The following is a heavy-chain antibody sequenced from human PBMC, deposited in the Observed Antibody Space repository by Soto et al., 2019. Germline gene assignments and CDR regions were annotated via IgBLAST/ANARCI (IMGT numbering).Heavy chain of an antibody. V-gene: IGHV3-21*01. CDR3: ARVVVGATRGDYFDY. CDR1: GFTFSSYS. Sequence: GGSLRLPCAASGFTFSSYSMNWVRQAPGKGLEWVSSISSSNSYIYYADSVKGRFTISRDNAKNSLYLQMNSLRAEDTAVYYCARVVVGATRGDYFDYWGQGTLVTVSS. CDR2: ISSSNSYI. J-gene: IGHJ4*02. D-gene: IGHD1-26*01.